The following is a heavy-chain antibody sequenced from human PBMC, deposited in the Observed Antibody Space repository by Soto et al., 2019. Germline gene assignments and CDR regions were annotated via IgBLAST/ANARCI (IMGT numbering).Heavy chain of an antibody. J-gene: IGHJ4*02. D-gene: IGHD3-3*01. CDR2: ISYDGSNK. CDR3: ARDKRDLRFLEWSYYFDY. Sequence: GGSLRLSCAASRFTFSSYSMNWVRQAPGKGLEWVALISYDGSNKYYADSVKGRFTISRDNSKNTLYLQMNSLRAEDTAVYYCARDKRDLRFLEWSYYFDYWGQGTLVTVSS. CDR1: RFTFSSYS. V-gene: IGHV3-30*03.